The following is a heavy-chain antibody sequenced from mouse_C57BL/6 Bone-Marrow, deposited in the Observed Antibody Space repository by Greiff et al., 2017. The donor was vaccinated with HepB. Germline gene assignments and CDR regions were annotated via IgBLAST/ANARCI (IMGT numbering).Heavy chain of an antibody. CDR3: ARFAHSSLPY. V-gene: IGHV1-81*01. Sequence: VKLQESGAELARPGASVKLSCKASGYTFTSYGISWVKQRTGQGLEWIGEIYPRSGNTYYNEKFKGKATLTADKSSSTAYMELRSLTSEDSAVYFCARFAHSSLPYWGQGTTLTVAS. CDR1: GYTFTSYG. J-gene: IGHJ2*01. CDR2: IYPRSGNT.